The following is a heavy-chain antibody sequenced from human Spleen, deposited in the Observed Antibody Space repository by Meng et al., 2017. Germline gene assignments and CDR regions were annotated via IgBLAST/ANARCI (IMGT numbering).Heavy chain of an antibody. V-gene: IGHV3-11*06. J-gene: IGHJ4*02. CDR3: ARKDCTGGSCYAHFDY. D-gene: IGHD2-15*01. CDR1: GFTFSDYY. CDR2: ISSSSTYI. Sequence: GESLKISCAASGFTFSDYYMSWIRQAPGKGLEWVASISSSSTYIYYADSVKGRFTVSRDNAKNSLYLQMNSLGAEDTAVYYCARKDCTGGSCYAHFDYWGQGTPVTVSS.